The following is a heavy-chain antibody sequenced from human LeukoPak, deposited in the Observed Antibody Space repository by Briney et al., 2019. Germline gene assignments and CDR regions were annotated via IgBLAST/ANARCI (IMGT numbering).Heavy chain of an antibody. Sequence: PGGSLRLSCAASGFTLRSHWMLWVRQTPGEGLVWVSRINSDGSDVIYADSVKGRFTTSRDNAKNTLYLQMNSLRAEDTAVYYCAKDHRDSVMVRGVIASDLFDYWGQGTLVTVSS. CDR1: GFTLRSHW. J-gene: IGHJ4*02. CDR3: AKDHRDSVMVRGVIASDLFDY. D-gene: IGHD3-10*01. V-gene: IGHV3-74*01. CDR2: INSDGSDV.